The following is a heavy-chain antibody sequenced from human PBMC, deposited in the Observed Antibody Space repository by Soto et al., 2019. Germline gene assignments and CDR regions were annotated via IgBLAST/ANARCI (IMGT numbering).Heavy chain of an antibody. CDR2: FDPEDGET. J-gene: IGHJ4*02. CDR1: GYTLTELS. V-gene: IGHV1-24*01. CDR3: ATDARSGSSGYAGY. Sequence: GASVKVSCKVSGYTLTELSMHWVRQAPGKGLEWMGGFDPEDGETIYAQKFQGRVTMTGDTSTDTAYMELSSLRSEDTAVYYCATDARSGSSGYAGYWGQGTLVTVSS. D-gene: IGHD3-22*01.